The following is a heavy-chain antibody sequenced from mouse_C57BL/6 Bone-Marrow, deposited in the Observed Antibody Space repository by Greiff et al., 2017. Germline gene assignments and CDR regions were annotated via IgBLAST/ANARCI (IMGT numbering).Heavy chain of an antibody. D-gene: IGHD1-1*01. Sequence: QVQLQQPGAELVKPGASVKVSCKASGYTFTSYWMHWVKQRPGQGLEWIGRIHPSDSDTNYNQKFKGKATLTVDKSSSTAYMQLSSLTSEDSAFYYCATPLIITEGYFDYWGQGTTLTVSS. V-gene: IGHV1-74*01. CDR2: IHPSDSDT. CDR1: GYTFTSYW. CDR3: ATPLIITEGYFDY. J-gene: IGHJ2*01.